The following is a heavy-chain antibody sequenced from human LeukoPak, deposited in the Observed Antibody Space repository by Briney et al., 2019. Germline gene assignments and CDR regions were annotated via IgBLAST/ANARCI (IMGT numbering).Heavy chain of an antibody. CDR3: ATSHDYYDSSGPLL. CDR1: GGSISSSSYY. D-gene: IGHD3-22*01. Sequence: NPSETLSLTCTVSGGSISSSSYYWGWIRQPPGKGLEWIGSIYYSGSTYYNPSLKSRVTISVDTSKNQFSLKLSSVTAADTAVYYCATSHDYYDSSGPLLWGQGTLVTVSS. J-gene: IGHJ4*02. V-gene: IGHV4-39*07. CDR2: IYYSGST.